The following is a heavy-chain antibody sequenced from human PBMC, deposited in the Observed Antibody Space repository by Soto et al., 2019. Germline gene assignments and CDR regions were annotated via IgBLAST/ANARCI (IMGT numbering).Heavy chain of an antibody. CDR3: ARVLNSYYYDSSGYYPL. V-gene: IGHV4-30-4*01. J-gene: IGHJ4*02. Sequence: SETPSLTCTVSGGSISSGDYYWSWIRQPPGKGLEWIGYIYYSGSTYYNPSLKSRVTISVDTSKNQFSLKLSSVTAADTAVYYCARVLNSYYYDSSGYYPLWGQGTLVTVSS. D-gene: IGHD3-22*01. CDR2: IYYSGST. CDR1: GGSISSGDYY.